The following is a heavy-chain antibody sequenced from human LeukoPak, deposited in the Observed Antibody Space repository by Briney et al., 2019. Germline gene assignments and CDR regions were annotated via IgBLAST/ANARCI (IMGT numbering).Heavy chain of an antibody. CDR2: ISYDGSNK. D-gene: IGHD3-22*01. Sequence: GRSLRLSCAASGFTFSSYAMHWVRQAPGKGLEWVAVISYDGSNKYYADSVKGRFTISRDNSKNTLYLQMNSLRAEDTAVYYCARDFGRFSGLFDCWGQGTLVTVSS. CDR3: ARDFGRFSGLFDC. CDR1: GFTFSSYA. V-gene: IGHV3-30*01. J-gene: IGHJ4*02.